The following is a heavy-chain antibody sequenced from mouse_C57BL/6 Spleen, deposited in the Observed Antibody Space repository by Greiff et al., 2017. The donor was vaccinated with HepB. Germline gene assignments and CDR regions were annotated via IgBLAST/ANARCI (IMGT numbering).Heavy chain of an antibody. Sequence: QVHVKQPGAELVMPGASVKLSCKASGYTFTSYWMHWVKQRPGQGLEWIGEIDPSDSYTNYNQKFKGKSTLTVDKSSSTAYMQLSSLTSEDSAVYYCARQAGDYWGQGTSVTVSS. CDR3: ARQAGDY. CDR2: IDPSDSYT. D-gene: IGHD6-1*01. V-gene: IGHV1-69*01. J-gene: IGHJ4*01. CDR1: GYTFTSYW.